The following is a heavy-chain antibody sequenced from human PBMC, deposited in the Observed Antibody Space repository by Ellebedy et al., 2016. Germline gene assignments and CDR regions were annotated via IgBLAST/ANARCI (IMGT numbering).Heavy chain of an antibody. CDR3: ARDYGGNSGYFDL. J-gene: IGHJ2*01. Sequence: GGSLRLXXAASGFTFSSYSMNWVRQAPGKGLEWVSYISSSSSTIYYADSVKGRFTISRDNAKNSLYLQMNSLRAEDTAVYYCARDYGGNSGYFDLWGRGTLVTVSS. CDR1: GFTFSSYS. V-gene: IGHV3-48*04. D-gene: IGHD4-23*01. CDR2: ISSSSSTI.